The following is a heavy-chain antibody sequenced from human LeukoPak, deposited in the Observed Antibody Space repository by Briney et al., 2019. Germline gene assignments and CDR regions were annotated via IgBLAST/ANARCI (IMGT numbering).Heavy chain of an antibody. CDR3: AEDKDYGWDY. CDR2: ISDDGRDK. CDR1: GFTFRSYG. J-gene: IGHJ4*02. Sequence: PGGSLRLSCAASGFTFRSYGIHWVRQAPGKGLEWVTYISDDGRDKRYADSVKGRLTISRDNSKNTLSLQMNSLRPEDTAVYYCAEDKDYGWDYWSQGTLVTVSS. D-gene: IGHD4/OR15-4a*01. V-gene: IGHV3-30*02.